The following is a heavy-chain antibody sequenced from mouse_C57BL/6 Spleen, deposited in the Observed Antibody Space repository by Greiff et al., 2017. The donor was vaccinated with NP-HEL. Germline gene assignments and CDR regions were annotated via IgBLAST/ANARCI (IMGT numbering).Heavy chain of an antibody. D-gene: IGHD2-4*01. Sequence: QVQLQQSGAELARPGASVKLSCKASGYTFTSYGISWVKQRTGQGLEWIGEIYPRSGNTYYNEKFKGKATLTADKSSSTAYMELRSLTSEDSAVYFCARNFLLYDYDGYYFDYWGQGTTLTVSS. CDR3: ARNFLLYDYDGYYFDY. J-gene: IGHJ2*01. CDR2: IYPRSGNT. CDR1: GYTFTSYG. V-gene: IGHV1-81*01.